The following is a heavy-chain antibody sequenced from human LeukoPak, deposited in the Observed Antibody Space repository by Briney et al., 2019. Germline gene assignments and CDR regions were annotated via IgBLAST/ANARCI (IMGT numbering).Heavy chain of an antibody. J-gene: IGHJ5*02. V-gene: IGHV3-9*01. CDR1: GFTFDDYA. CDR2: IRWNSGSI. CDR3: AKAYDSSGYYPNWFDP. Sequence: GGSLRLSCAASGFTFDDYAMHWVRQAPGKGLEWVSGIRWNSGSIGYADSVKGRFTISRDNDKNSLYLQMNSLRAEDTALYYCAKAYDSSGYYPNWFDPWGQGTLVTVSS. D-gene: IGHD3-22*01.